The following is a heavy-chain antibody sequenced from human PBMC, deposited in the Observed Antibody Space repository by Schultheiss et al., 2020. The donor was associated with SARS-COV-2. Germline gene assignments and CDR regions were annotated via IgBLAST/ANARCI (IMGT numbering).Heavy chain of an antibody. Sequence: GESLKISCVASGFTFIRHAMHWVRQAPGKGLEWVSYISSSSTYTNYADSVKGRFTISRDNAKNSLYLQMNSLRAEDTAVYYCARGSSYNRGWFDPWGQGTLVTVSS. V-gene: IGHV3-21*05. D-gene: IGHD1-14*01. CDR2: ISSSSTYT. CDR1: GFTFIRHA. J-gene: IGHJ5*02. CDR3: ARGSSYNRGWFDP.